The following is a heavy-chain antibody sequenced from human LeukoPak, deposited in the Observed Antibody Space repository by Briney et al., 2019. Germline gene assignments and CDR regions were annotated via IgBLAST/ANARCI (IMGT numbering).Heavy chain of an antibody. V-gene: IGHV3-7*01. CDR3: AGRDSARNPWAY. CDR2: IRPDGSEQ. Sequence: GGSLRLSCAASGFTVTNCWMRWIRRAPGRCLEWVTNIRPDGSEQFYVDSVKGRFTTSRDNAKNSVYLQMNCLSADDTAVYYCAGRDSARNPWAYWGQGTLVTVST. J-gene: IGHJ4*02. D-gene: IGHD1-26*01. CDR1: GFTVTNCW.